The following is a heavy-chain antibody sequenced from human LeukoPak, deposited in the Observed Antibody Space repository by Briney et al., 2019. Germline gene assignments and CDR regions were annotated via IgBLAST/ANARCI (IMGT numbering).Heavy chain of an antibody. Sequence: GGSLRLSCAGSGFSVSNYYMNWVRQAPGKGLEWVSLIRDSGETFYADSVKGRFTISRDNSKDTVYLQMNRLRVEDTAVYFCARDRAVTQVWVEFDSWGQGTLVTVSS. CDR1: GFSVSNYY. CDR3: ARDRAVTQVWVEFDS. CDR2: IRDSGET. J-gene: IGHJ5*01. V-gene: IGHV3-66*03. D-gene: IGHD3-16*01.